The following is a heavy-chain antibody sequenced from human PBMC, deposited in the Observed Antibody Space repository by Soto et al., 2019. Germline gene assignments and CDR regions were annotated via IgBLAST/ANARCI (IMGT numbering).Heavy chain of an antibody. CDR1: GASISGFY. CDR2: IYATGTT. J-gene: IGHJ5*02. D-gene: IGHD1-1*01. CDR3: VRDGTKTLRDWFDP. Sequence: SETLSLTCTVSGASISGFYWSWIRKSAGKGLEWIGRIYATGTTDYNPSLKSRGMMSVDTAKKQFSLKLRSVTAADTAVYYCVRDGTKTLRDWFDPWGQGISVTVSS. V-gene: IGHV4-4*07.